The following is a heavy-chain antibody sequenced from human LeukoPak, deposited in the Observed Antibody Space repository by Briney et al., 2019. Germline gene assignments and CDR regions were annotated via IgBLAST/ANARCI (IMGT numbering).Heavy chain of an antibody. D-gene: IGHD3-3*01. CDR1: GFTFSSYG. V-gene: IGHV3-30*02. J-gene: IGHJ4*02. CDR3: ARDYDFWSGPVDY. CDR2: IRYDGSNK. Sequence: GGSLRLSCAASGFTFSSYGMHWVRQAPGKGLEWVAFIRYDGSNKYYADSVKGRFTISRDNSKNTLYLQMNSLRAEDTAVYYCARDYDFWSGPVDYWGQGTLVTVSS.